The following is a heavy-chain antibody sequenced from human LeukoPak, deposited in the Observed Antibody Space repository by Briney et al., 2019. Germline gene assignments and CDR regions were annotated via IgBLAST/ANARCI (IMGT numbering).Heavy chain of an antibody. CDR2: INPNSGGT. V-gene: IGHV1-2*02. D-gene: IGHD3-16*01. Sequence: ASVKVSCKASGYTFTRYYMHWVRQAPGHGLEWMGWINPNSGGTNYAQKFQGRVTMTTDTSISTAYMELSRLRSDDTAVYYCAKVPERRGGYYCDYWGQGNLVTVSS. CDR3: AKVPERRGGYYCDY. J-gene: IGHJ4*02. CDR1: GYTFTRYY.